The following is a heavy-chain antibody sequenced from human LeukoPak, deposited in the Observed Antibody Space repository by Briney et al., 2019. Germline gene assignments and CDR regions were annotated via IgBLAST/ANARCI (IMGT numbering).Heavy chain of an antibody. D-gene: IGHD2-15*01. CDR1: GYSFASYW. CDR2: IYAGNSDT. Sequence: GESLKISCQGSGYSFASYWIAWVRQMSGQGLEWMGIIYAGNSDTRYSPSFQGQVLISVDKSISTAYLHWGSLKPSDTAVYYCARFPTISTPGSRKFDYWGQGTLVTVSS. J-gene: IGHJ4*02. CDR3: ARFPTISTPGSRKFDY. V-gene: IGHV5-51*01.